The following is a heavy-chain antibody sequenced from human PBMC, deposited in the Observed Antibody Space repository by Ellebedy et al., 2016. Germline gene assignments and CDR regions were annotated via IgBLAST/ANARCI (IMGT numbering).Heavy chain of an antibody. CDR1: GVSVTGYY. CDR2: IYEGLSVKT. CDR3: ARSFSASDDFDF. V-gene: IGHV4-59*02. D-gene: IGHD5-12*01. Sequence: SETLSLXXTVSGVSVTGYYWSWIRQTPGKGLEWIGSIYEGLSVKTNYNPSLQSRVTLALDTSKNQFSLRLTSVTAADTALYYCARSFSASDDFDFWGPGTVVAVPS. J-gene: IGHJ4*02.